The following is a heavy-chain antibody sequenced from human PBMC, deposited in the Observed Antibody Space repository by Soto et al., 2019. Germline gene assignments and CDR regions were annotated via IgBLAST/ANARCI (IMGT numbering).Heavy chain of an antibody. D-gene: IGHD3-3*01. J-gene: IGHJ4*02. V-gene: IGHV4-39*01. CDR2: IYYSGST. CDR1: GGPISSSSYY. CDR3: ARGGRTIFGVVTPFDY. Sequence: QLQLQESGPGLVKPSETLSLTCTVSGGPISSSSYYWGWIRQPPGKGLEWIGSIYYSGSTYYNPTLKSRVTISVVTSKSQCSLKLSSVTAVDTGVYYCARGGRTIFGVVTPFDYWGQGTLVTVSS.